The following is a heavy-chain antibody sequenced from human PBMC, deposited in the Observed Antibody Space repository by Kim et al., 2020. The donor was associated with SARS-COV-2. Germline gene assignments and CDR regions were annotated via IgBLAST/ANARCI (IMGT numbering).Heavy chain of an antibody. J-gene: IGHJ4*02. CDR1: GYTFTGYY. CDR2: INPNSGGT. V-gene: IGHV1-2*06. Sequence: ASVKVSCKASGYTFTGYYMHWVRQAPGQGLEWMGRINPNSGGTNYAQKFQGRVTMTRDTSISTAYMELSRLRSDDTAVYYCARAKDGYNRISPLGYWGQGTLVTVSS. CDR3: ARAKDGYNRISPLGY. D-gene: IGHD5-12*01.